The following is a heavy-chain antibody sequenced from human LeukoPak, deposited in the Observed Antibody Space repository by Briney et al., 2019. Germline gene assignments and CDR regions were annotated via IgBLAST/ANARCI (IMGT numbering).Heavy chain of an antibody. V-gene: IGHV4-59*08. CDR2: IYYSGST. D-gene: IGHD3-10*01. CDR3: ARQYYYGSGSYYKRSWFDP. Sequence: PSETLSLTCTVSGGSISSYYWSWIRQPPGKGLEWIGYIYYSGSTNYNPSLKSRVTISVDMSKNQFSLKLSSVTAADTAVYYCARQYYYGSGSYYKRSWFDPWGQGTLVTVSS. J-gene: IGHJ5*02. CDR1: GGSISSYY.